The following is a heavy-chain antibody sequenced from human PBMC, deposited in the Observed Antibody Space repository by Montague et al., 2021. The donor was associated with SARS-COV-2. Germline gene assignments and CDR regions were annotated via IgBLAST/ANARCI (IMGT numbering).Heavy chain of an antibody. CDR3: ARDSIAAAGTDY. V-gene: IGHV4-34*01. CDR2: INHSGST. J-gene: IGHJ4*02. D-gene: IGHD6-13*01. CDR1: GXSFSGYY. Sequence: SEALSLTCAVYGXSFSGYYWSWIRQPPGKGLEWIGEINHSGSTNYNPSLKSRVTISVDTSKNQFSLKLSSVTAADTAVYYCARDSIAAAGTDYWGQGTLVTVSS.